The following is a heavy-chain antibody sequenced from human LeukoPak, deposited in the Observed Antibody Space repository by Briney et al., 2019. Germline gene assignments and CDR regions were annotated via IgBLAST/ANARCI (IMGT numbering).Heavy chain of an antibody. CDR3: ARYIGGSGTYYFDH. V-gene: IGHV4-39*01. D-gene: IGHD1-26*01. J-gene: IGHJ4*02. CDR1: GGSISSSSYY. CDR2: MYYSGAA. Sequence: SETLSLTCTVSGGSISSSSYYWGWIRQPPGKGLEWIGSMYYSGAAYFNPSLKSRVTISVDTSKNQFSLKLISVTAADTAVYYCARYIGGSGTYYFDHWGQGTLVTASS.